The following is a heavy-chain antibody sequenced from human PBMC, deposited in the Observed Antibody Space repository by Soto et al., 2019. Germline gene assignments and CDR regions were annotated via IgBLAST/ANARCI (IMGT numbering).Heavy chain of an antibody. CDR1: GGTFSSYA. D-gene: IGHD3-22*01. CDR2: IIPIFGTA. Sequence: QVQLVQSGAEVKKPGSSVKVSCKASGGTFSSYAISWVRQAPGQGLEWMGGIIPIFGTANYAQKFQGRVTITADDSTRTAYMELSSLRSEDTAVYYCAASVTMIVVVIHFHYWGQGTLVTVSS. V-gene: IGHV1-69*01. CDR3: AASVTMIVVVIHFHY. J-gene: IGHJ4*02.